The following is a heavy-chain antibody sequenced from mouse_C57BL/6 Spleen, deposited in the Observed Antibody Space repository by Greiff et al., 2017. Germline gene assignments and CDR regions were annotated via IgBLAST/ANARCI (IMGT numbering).Heavy chain of an antibody. CDR2: ISSGSSTI. CDR1: GFTFSDYG. J-gene: IGHJ4*01. Sequence: EVKLVESGGGLVKPGGSLKLSCAASGFTFSDYGMHWVRQAPEKGLEWVAYISSGSSTIYYADTVKGRFTISRDNAKNTLFLQMTSLRSEDTAMYYCARMVTTGRPGAMDYWGQGTSVTVSS. D-gene: IGHD2-2*01. CDR3: ARMVTTGRPGAMDY. V-gene: IGHV5-17*01.